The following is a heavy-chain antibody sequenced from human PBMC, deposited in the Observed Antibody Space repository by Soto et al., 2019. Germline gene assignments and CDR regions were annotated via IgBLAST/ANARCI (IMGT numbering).Heavy chain of an antibody. J-gene: IGHJ4*02. D-gene: IGHD6-19*01. Sequence: QLQLQESGPGLVAPSETLSLTCSVSGASIRGSDYYWAWIRQPPGKGLEWLGTIYYTGTAYYNPSLKSRVALPIDPSKHQVSLYLHSVNAAETALYFCSDMRGQWLPRDWGQGILVTVSS. CDR2: IYYTGTA. CDR1: GASIRGSDYY. V-gene: IGHV4-39*01. CDR3: SDMRGQWLPRD.